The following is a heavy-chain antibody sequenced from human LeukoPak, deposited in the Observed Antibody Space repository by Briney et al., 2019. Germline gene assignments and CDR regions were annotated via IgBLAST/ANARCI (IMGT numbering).Heavy chain of an antibody. CDR1: GFTFSSYG. CDR2: IRYDGSNK. J-gene: IGHJ6*03. D-gene: IGHD2-21*02. CDR3: ARLTAYGYYYMDV. Sequence: GGSLRLSCAASGFTFSSYGMHLFRQAPGKGLEWVAFIRYDGSNKYYADSVKGRFTVSRDNSKNTLYLQMNSLRAEDTAVYYCARLTAYGYYYMDVWGKGTTVTVSS. V-gene: IGHV3-30*02.